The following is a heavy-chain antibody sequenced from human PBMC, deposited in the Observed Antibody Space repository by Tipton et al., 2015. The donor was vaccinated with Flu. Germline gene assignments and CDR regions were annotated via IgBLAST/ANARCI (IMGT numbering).Heavy chain of an antibody. CDR3: AKSGSYLEYLQH. CDR2: IYTSGST. V-gene: IGHV4-4*07. CDR1: GGSISSYY. J-gene: IGHJ1*01. D-gene: IGHD1-26*01. Sequence: LRLSCTVSGGSISSYYWSWIRQPAGKGLEWIRRIYTSGSTNYNPSLKSRVTMSVDTSKNQFSLKLTSVSAADTAVYYCAKSGSYLEYLQHWGQGTLVTVSS.